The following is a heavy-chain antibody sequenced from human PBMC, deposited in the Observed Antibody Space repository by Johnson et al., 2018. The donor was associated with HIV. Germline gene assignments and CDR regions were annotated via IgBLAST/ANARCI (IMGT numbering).Heavy chain of an antibody. CDR2: ISSNGGST. D-gene: IGHD4-17*01. Sequence: MLLVESGGGLVQPGGSLRLSCVASGFTFSSYTLHWVRQAPGKGLEYVSAISSNGGSTYYATSVKGRFTISRDISKNTLYLQMGNLKAADLALYYCAREETTAPAAFDIWGQVTMVTVSS. J-gene: IGHJ3*02. CDR1: GFTFSSYT. V-gene: IGHV3-64*01. CDR3: AREETTAPAAFDI.